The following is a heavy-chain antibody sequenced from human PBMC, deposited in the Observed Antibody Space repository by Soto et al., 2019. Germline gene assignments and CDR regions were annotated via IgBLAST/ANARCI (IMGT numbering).Heavy chain of an antibody. CDR1: GFTFSRYA. CDR3: ASSSGDLDVYGMDI. V-gene: IGHV3-23*01. CDR2: VTGGGHTT. J-gene: IGHJ6*02. Sequence: GGSLRLSCAASGFTFSRYAMSWVRQAPGKGLEWVSTVTGGGHTTYNADSVNGRFTISRDNSKNTLYLQMNDLRAEDTAIYYCASSSGDLDVYGMDIWGPGTTVTVSS. D-gene: IGHD3-10*01.